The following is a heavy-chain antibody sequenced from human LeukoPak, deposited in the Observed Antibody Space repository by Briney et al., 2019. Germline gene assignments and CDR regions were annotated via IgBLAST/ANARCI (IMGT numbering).Heavy chain of an antibody. CDR2: ISGSSGII. CDR3: ARSVEGNFDY. Sequence: GGSLRLSCAASGFTFNTYTMNWVRQAPGKGLEWVSYISGSSGIIDYADSVRGRSTISRDNAKNSLYLQMNSLRDEDTAVYYCARSVEGNFDYWGQGTLVTVSS. J-gene: IGHJ4*02. V-gene: IGHV3-48*02. CDR1: GFTFNTYT.